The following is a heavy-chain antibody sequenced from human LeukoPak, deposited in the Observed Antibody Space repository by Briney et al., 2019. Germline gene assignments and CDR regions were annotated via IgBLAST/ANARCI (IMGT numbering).Heavy chain of an antibody. J-gene: IGHJ6*02. D-gene: IGHD2-2*01. CDR1: GFTFSSYA. Sequence: SGRSLRLSCAASGFTFSSYAMHWVRQARAKELEWVAVISYDGSNKHYADSVKGRFTISRDNSKNTLYLQMSGLRAEDTAMYFCARGFSDCTSARCFVGPYGMDVWGQGTTVTVSS. CDR2: ISYDGSNK. CDR3: ARGFSDCTSARCFVGPYGMDV. V-gene: IGHV3-30-3*01.